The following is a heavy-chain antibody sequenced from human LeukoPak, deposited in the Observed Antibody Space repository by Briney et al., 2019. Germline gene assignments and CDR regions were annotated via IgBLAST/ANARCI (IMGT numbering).Heavy chain of an antibody. Sequence: GGSLRLSCAASGFTFSSYSMNWVRQAPGKGLEWVSSISSSSSYIYYADSVKGRFTISRDNAKNSLYLQMNSLRAENTAVYYCARRGSSSSVDYWGQGTLVTVSS. CDR2: ISSSSSYI. V-gene: IGHV3-21*01. CDR3: ARRGSSSSVDY. J-gene: IGHJ4*02. D-gene: IGHD6-6*01. CDR1: GFTFSSYS.